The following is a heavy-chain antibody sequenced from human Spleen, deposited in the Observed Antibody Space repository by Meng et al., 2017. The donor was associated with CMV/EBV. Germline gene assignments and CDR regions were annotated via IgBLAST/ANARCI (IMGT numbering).Heavy chain of an antibody. CDR3: GRDMDVYTRSSPWFDP. Sequence: SGCTFTTYARHWVRQAPGKGLEWITLISYDGRDTYYAGSVKGRFTVSRDNSRNTLYLQLRGLRTEDTAVYYCGRDMDVYTRSSPWFDPWGQGALVTVSS. CDR1: GCTFTTYA. J-gene: IGHJ5*02. CDR2: ISYDGRDT. D-gene: IGHD6-6*01. V-gene: IGHV3-30*04.